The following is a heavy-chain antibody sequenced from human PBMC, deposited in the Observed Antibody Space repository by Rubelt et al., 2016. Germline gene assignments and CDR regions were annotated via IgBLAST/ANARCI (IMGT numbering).Heavy chain of an antibody. CDR1: GFTFSSYA. Sequence: VQLVESGGGVVQPGRSLRLSCEGSGFTFSSYAMSWVRQAPGKGLEWVSTIDGSGGDTYYADSVKGRFTISRDNSQNIMYLQMNSRRCVDTAVDYCAERGSGDCGGGRCDSWPFEYWGQGTLVTVSS. J-gene: IGHJ4*02. CDR3: AERGSGDCGGGRCDSWPFEY. CDR2: IDGSGGDT. D-gene: IGHD2-15*01. V-gene: IGHV3-23*04.